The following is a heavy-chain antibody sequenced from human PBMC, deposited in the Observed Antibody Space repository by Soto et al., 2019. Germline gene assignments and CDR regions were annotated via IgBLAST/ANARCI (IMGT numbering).Heavy chain of an antibody. Sequence: QVQLVQSGAEVKKPGSSVKVSCKASGGTFSRYAISWVRQAPGQGLEWMGGIIPIFGTPDYAQKFQGRVTITADESTSTAYMELSSLSSEDTAVYYCAQNGYCISTSCYSDYYYGMDVWGQGTTVTVSS. V-gene: IGHV1-69*12. CDR2: IIPIFGTP. CDR3: AQNGYCISTSCYSDYYYGMDV. D-gene: IGHD2-2*02. J-gene: IGHJ6*02. CDR1: GGTFSRYA.